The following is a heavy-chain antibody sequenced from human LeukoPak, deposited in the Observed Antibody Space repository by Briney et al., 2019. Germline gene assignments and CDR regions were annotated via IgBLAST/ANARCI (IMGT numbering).Heavy chain of an antibody. V-gene: IGHV1-2*02. CDR2: INPNSGGT. D-gene: IGHD2-15*01. CDR1: GYTFTGYY. Sequence: ASVKVSCKASGYTFTGYYMHWVRQAPGQGLEWMGWINPNSGGTNYAQKFQGRVTMTRDTSISTAYMELSRLRSDDTAVYYCARGVGWAGKYYFDYRGQGTLVTVSS. CDR3: ARGVGWAGKYYFDY. J-gene: IGHJ4*02.